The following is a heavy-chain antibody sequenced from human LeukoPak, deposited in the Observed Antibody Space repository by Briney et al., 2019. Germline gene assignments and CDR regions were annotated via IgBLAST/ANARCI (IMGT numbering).Heavy chain of an antibody. V-gene: IGHV4-59*01. CDR3: ARDSGYSSSYDH. CDR2: IYYSGSS. CDR1: GGSMSSYY. J-gene: IGHJ4*02. D-gene: IGHD6-13*01. Sequence: SETPSLTCTVSGGSMSSYYWSWIRQPPGKGLEWIGYIYYSGSSNYNLSLKSRVTMSVDTSKNQCSLKLTSVTAADTAVYYCARDSGYSSSYDHWGQGTLVSVSA.